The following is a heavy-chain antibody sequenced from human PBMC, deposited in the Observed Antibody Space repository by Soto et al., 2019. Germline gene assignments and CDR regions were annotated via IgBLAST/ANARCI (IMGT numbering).Heavy chain of an antibody. CDR2: ISAYNGNT. V-gene: IGHV1-18*01. CDR3: ARGQTLPSEEL. D-gene: IGHD1-7*01. Sequence: QVQLVQSGAEVKKPGASVKVSCKASGYTFTSYGISWVRQAPGQGLEWMGWISAYNGNTNYAQKLQGRVTMTTDPSTSTGYMEMRSLRSDGTGVYYCARGQTLPSEELWGQGTLVTVSS. CDR1: GYTFTSYG. J-gene: IGHJ4*02.